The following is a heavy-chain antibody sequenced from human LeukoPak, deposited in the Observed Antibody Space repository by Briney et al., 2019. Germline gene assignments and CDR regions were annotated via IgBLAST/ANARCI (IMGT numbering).Heavy chain of an antibody. CDR3: ARGGLVLRFFVSRYGMDV. CDR1: GGSFSGYY. V-gene: IGHV4-34*01. J-gene: IGHJ6*02. D-gene: IGHD3-3*01. Sequence: SETLSLTCAVYGGSFSGYYWSWIRQPPGKGLEWIGEINHSGSTNYNPSLKSRVTISVDTSKNQFSLKLSSVTAADTAVYYCARGGLVLRFFVSRYGMDVWGQGTTVTVSS. CDR2: INHSGST.